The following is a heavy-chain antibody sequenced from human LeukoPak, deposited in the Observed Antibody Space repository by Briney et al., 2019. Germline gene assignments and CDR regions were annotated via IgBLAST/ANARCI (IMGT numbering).Heavy chain of an antibody. CDR1: GDSMSSYY. Sequence: SETLSLTCTVSGDSMSSYYWSWIRQPPGKGLERIAYISYSGSTKYNPSLQNRVTISIDTSKDQFSLKLSSVTAADTAVYYCARVRQAYCGGDCYSPHWFDPWGQGTLVTVSS. CDR3: ARVRQAYCGGDCYSPHWFDP. CDR2: ISYSGST. J-gene: IGHJ5*02. D-gene: IGHD2-21*02. V-gene: IGHV4-59*12.